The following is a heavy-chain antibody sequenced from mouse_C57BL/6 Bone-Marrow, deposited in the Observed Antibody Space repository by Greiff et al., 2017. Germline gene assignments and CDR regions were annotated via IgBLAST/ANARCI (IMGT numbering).Heavy chain of an antibody. CDR3: ARSNYYGSSYRWFAY. V-gene: IGHV1-69*01. D-gene: IGHD1-1*01. J-gene: IGHJ3*01. Sequence: QVQLKQPGAELVMPGASVKLSCKASGYTFTSYWMHWVKQRPGQGLEWIGEIDPSDSYTNYNQKFKGKSTLTVDKSSSTAYMQLSSLTSEDSAVYYCARSNYYGSSYRWFAYWGQGTLVTVSA. CDR2: IDPSDSYT. CDR1: GYTFTSYW.